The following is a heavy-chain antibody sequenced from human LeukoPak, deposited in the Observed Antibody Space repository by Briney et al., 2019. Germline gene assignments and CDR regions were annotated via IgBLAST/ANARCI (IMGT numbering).Heavy chain of an antibody. V-gene: IGHV3-9*01. CDR3: AKVSRDAFDI. J-gene: IGHJ3*02. CDR2: ISWNSGSI. Sequence: GGSLRLSCAASGFTFSSYSMDWVRQAPGKGLEWVSGISWNSGSIGYADSVKGRFTISRDNAKNSLYLQMNSLRAEDTALYYCAKVSRDAFDIWGQGTMVTVSS. CDR1: GFTFSSYS.